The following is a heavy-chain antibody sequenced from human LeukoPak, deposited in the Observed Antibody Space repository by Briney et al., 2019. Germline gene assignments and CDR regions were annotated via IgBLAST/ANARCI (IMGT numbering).Heavy chain of an antibody. Sequence: ASVKVSCKASGYTFTSYGISWVRQAPGQGLEWMGWISAYNGNTNYAQKLQGRVTMTTDTSTSTAYMELRSLRSDDTAVYYCARDLNTYYYDSSGGYGMDVWGQGTPVTVSS. CDR3: ARDLNTYYYDSSGGYGMDV. J-gene: IGHJ6*01. D-gene: IGHD3-22*01. CDR2: ISAYNGNT. V-gene: IGHV1-18*01. CDR1: GYTFTSYG.